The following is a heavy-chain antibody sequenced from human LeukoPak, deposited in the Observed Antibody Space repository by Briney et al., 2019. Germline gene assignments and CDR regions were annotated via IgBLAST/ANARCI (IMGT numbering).Heavy chain of an antibody. J-gene: IGHJ5*02. CDR1: GYTFTGYY. Sequence: EASVKVSCKASGYTFTGYYMHWVRQAPGQGLEWMGWVNPNSGGTHYAQKFQGRVTMTRDTSVSTVYMELSGLRSDDTAMYYCARDRGVVTTETVNWFDPWGQGTLVTASS. CDR3: ARDRGVVTTETVNWFDP. V-gene: IGHV1-2*02. CDR2: VNPNSGGT. D-gene: IGHD2-21*02.